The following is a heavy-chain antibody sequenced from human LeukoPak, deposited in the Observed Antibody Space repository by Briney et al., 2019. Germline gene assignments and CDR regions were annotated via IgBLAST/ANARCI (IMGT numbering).Heavy chain of an antibody. D-gene: IGHD6-19*01. CDR3: ARASGYTSGWYDDAFDI. CDR2: ISRSSSYI. Sequence: GGPLRLSCAASGFPFSSYSIIWLRQAPGRGLEWVSSISRSSSYIYYADSVKGRFTIPRDNAKNSLYPQMNSLRAEDTAVYYCARASGYTSGWYDDAFDIWGQGTMVTVSS. V-gene: IGHV3-21*01. J-gene: IGHJ3*02. CDR1: GFPFSSYS.